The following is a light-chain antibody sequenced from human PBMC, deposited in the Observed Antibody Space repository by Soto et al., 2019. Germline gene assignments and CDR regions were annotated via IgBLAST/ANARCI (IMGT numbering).Light chain of an antibody. CDR2: WAS. V-gene: IGKV4-1*01. Sequence: DTVMTQSPDSLAVSLGERATINCKSSQSVFHSANNMNYLAWYQQKPGQSPKLLISWASIRDSGVPDRFSGSGSGTDFTLTISSLEPEDFAVYYCQQRSNWPPYTFGQGTKLEIK. CDR3: QQRSNWPPYT. J-gene: IGKJ2*01. CDR1: QSVFHSANNMNY.